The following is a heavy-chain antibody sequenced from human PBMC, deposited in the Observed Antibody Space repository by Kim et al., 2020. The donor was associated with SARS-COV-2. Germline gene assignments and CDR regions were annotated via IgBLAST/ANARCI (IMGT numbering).Heavy chain of an antibody. J-gene: IGHJ4*02. D-gene: IGHD1-1*01. CDR3: ASGTTGNSRRRNDFDY. Sequence: ASVKVSCKASGYTFTSYAMHWVRQAPGQRLEWMGWINAGNGNTKYSQKFQGRVTITRDTSASTAYMELSSLRSEDTAVYYCASGTTGNSRRRNDFDYWGQGTLVTVYS. CDR1: GYTFTSYA. V-gene: IGHV1-3*01. CDR2: INAGNGNT.